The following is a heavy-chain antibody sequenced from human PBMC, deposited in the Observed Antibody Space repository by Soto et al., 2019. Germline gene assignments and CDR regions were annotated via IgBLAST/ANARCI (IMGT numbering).Heavy chain of an antibody. CDR1: GGTFTSYA. V-gene: IGHV1-69*12. CDR2: IIPISGRT. Sequence: QVQLVQSGAEVKKPGSSVTVSCKASGGTFTSYALSWVRQAPGQGLEWRGGIIPISGRTNYAQRFQGRVSITADESTTTAYMELASLRSDDTAVYYCALDTSGGAVLFGPWGQGSLVTVSS. D-gene: IGHD3-22*01. CDR3: ALDTSGGAVLFGP. J-gene: IGHJ5*02.